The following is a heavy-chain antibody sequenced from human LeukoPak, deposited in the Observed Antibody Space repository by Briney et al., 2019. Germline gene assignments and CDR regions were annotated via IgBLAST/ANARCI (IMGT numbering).Heavy chain of an antibody. V-gene: IGHV3-48*02. CDR2: ISSTSSSM. CDR1: GFTFSSYW. D-gene: IGHD6-6*01. J-gene: IGHJ3*01. CDR3: VRGGSSIRRAFDV. Sequence: GGSLRLSCAASGFTFSSYWMSWVRQAPGKGLEWVSYISSTSSSMYYADSVKGRFTISRDNAKNSLYLQMNSLRDEDTAVYYCVRGGSSIRRAFDVWGQGTMVTVSS.